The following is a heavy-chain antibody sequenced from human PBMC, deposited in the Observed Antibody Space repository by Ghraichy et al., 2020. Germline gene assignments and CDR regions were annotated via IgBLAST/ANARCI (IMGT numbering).Heavy chain of an antibody. CDR2: IKQDGSEK. J-gene: IGHJ4*02. Sequence: GGSLRLSCAASGFTFSSYWMSWVRQAPGKGLEWVANIKQDGSEKYYVDSVKGRFTISRDNAKNSLYLQMNSLRAEDTAVYYCARGTTVTDDYFDYWGQGTLVTVSS. CDR3: ARGTTVTDDYFDY. V-gene: IGHV3-7*03. CDR1: GFTFSSYW. D-gene: IGHD4-17*01.